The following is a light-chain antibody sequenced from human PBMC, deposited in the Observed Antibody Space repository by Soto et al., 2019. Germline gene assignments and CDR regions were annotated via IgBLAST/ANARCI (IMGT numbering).Light chain of an antibody. Sequence: DIVMTQSPDSLAVSLGERATINCKSSQTILKSSNNKNSLAWYQQKAGQPPKLLIHGTSTRDFGVPDRFNGSGSGTDFTLTISSLQAEDVAVYYCQQYYTTPRTFSQGTKVEIK. CDR1: QTILKSSNNKNS. CDR2: GTS. J-gene: IGKJ1*01. V-gene: IGKV4-1*01. CDR3: QQYYTTPRT.